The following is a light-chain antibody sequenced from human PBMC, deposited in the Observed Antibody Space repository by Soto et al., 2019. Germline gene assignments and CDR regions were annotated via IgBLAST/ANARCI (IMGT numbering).Light chain of an antibody. J-gene: IGKJ1*01. CDR1: KSLNRW. Sequence: DIEMSQSPSSLSASVGDRVIITCRASKSLNRWVAWYQPKPRKALKLRIYDASSLQSGVPSGCSGRGSGTEFALTISSLQPDDFATYYCQQYNTYSWTFGPGTKV. V-gene: IGKV1-5*01. CDR3: QQYNTYSWT. CDR2: DAS.